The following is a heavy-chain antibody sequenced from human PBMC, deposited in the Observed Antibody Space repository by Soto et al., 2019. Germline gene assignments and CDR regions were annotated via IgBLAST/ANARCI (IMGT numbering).Heavy chain of an antibody. CDR3: ARLYSDGSGFYHREIDY. CDR2: INPHNGKT. V-gene: IGHV1-18*01. J-gene: IGHJ4*01. Sequence: GASAKVSCKASGYTFTSYKVSWLRQAPVQGLEWMGWINPHNGKTDYAQKAQDRVTMTADTSTNTAYMELRSLRSDDTAMYFCARLYSDGSGFYHREIDYWG. D-gene: IGHD3-22*01. CDR1: GYTFTSYK.